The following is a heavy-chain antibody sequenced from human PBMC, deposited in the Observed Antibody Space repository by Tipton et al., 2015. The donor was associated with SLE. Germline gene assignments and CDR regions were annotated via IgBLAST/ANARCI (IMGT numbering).Heavy chain of an antibody. J-gene: IGHJ4*02. V-gene: IGHV4-39*07. CDR3: ARGPPTIVGATLGPDS. D-gene: IGHD1-26*01. Sequence: TLSLTCTVSGGSISSGGYYWSWIRQPPGKGLEWIGEINHSGSTNYNPSLKSRVTISVDTSKNQFSLKLSSVTAADTAVYYCARGPPTIVGATLGPDSWGQGTLVTVSS. CDR1: GGSISSGGYY. CDR2: INHSGST.